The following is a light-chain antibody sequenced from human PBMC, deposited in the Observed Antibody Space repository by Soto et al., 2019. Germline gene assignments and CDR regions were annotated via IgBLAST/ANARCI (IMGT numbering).Light chain of an antibody. V-gene: IGKV1-5*03. CDR3: QHYNSYSEA. CDR2: KAS. Sequence: DIQMTQSPSTLSGSVGDRVTITCRASQTISSWLAWYQQKPGKAPKVLIYKASTLKSGFPSRFSGSGSGTDFALTISSLQPDDFATYYCQHYNSYSEAFGQGTKVELK. CDR1: QTISSW. J-gene: IGKJ1*01.